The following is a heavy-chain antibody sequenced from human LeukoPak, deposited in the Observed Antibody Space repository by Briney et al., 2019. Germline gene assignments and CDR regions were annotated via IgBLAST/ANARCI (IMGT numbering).Heavy chain of an antibody. CDR1: GYTFTSYS. Sequence: ASVKVSCKASGYTFTSYSISWVRQAPGQGPEWMGWISPYNGNTNYAQKLQGRVTMTTDTSTSTAYKELTSLRSDETAVYECARGSGYYGSGSVDYWGQGTLVTVSS. CDR2: ISPYNGNT. J-gene: IGHJ4*02. CDR3: ARGSGYYGSGSVDY. D-gene: IGHD3-10*01. V-gene: IGHV1-18*04.